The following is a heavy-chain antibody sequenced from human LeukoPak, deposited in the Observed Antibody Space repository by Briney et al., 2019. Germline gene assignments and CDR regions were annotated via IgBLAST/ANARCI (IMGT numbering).Heavy chain of an antibody. D-gene: IGHD3-3*01. Sequence: ASVKVSCKASGYTFTSYGISWVRQAPGQGLEWMGWISAYNGNTNYAQKLQGRVTMTTDTSTSTAYMELRSLRSDDTAVYYCAGDEVWSGYHANWFDPWGQGTLVTVSS. J-gene: IGHJ5*02. CDR3: AGDEVWSGYHANWFDP. CDR2: ISAYNGNT. V-gene: IGHV1-18*01. CDR1: GYTFTSYG.